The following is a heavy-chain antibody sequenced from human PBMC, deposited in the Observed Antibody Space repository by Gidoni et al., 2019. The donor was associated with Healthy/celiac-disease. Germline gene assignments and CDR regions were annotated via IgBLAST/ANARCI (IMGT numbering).Heavy chain of an antibody. CDR3: ARDGTGGRTSDY. J-gene: IGHJ4*02. CDR2: IYSGGST. Sequence: EVQLVETGGGLIQPGGSLRLSCAASGFTVSSNYMSWVRQAPGKGLAWVSVIYSGGSTYYADSVKGRFTISRDNSKNTLYLRMNSLRAEDTAVYYCARDGTGGRTSDYWGQGTLVTVSS. CDR1: GFTVSSNY. V-gene: IGHV3-53*02. D-gene: IGHD2-8*02.